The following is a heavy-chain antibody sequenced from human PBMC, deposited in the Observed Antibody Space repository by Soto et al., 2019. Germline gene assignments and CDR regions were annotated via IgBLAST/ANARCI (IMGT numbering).Heavy chain of an antibody. Sequence: GGSLRLSCAASGCTFSDHNYMSWVRQAPGKGLEWVSVIYSGGSTYYADSVKGRFTISRDNSKNTLYLQMNSLRAEDTAVYYCAAERWLQFERFDYWGQGTLVTVSS. D-gene: IGHD5-12*01. CDR3: AAERWLQFERFDY. CDR2: IYSGGST. CDR1: GCTFSDHNY. J-gene: IGHJ4*02. V-gene: IGHV3-66*01.